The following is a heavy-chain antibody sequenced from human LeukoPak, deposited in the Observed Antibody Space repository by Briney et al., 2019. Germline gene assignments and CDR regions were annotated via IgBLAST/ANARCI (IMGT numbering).Heavy chain of an antibody. V-gene: IGHV3-23*01. Sequence: GGSLRLSCAASGFTFSSYAMRWVRQAPGKGLEWVSDTSGSGVITYYTDSVKGRFTISRDNSKNTLYLQMNSLRAEDTAVYYCAKLSKGWFDPWGQGTLVTVSS. CDR1: GFTFSSYA. J-gene: IGHJ5*02. CDR2: TSGSGVIT. CDR3: AKLSKGWFDP.